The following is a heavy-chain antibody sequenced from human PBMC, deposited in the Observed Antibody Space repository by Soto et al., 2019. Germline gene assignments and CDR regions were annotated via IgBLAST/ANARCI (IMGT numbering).Heavy chain of an antibody. D-gene: IGHD3-22*01. CDR3: AKDTYYYDSSGYLYYYYGMDV. J-gene: IGHJ6*02. Sequence: PWWSLRLSCSASVFTFDDYAMHWVRQAPGKGLEWVSGISWNSGSIGYADSVKGRFTISRDNAKNSLYLQMNSLRAEDTALYYCAKDTYYYDSSGYLYYYYGMDVWGQGTTVTVSS. CDR2: ISWNSGSI. CDR1: VFTFDDYA. V-gene: IGHV3-9*01.